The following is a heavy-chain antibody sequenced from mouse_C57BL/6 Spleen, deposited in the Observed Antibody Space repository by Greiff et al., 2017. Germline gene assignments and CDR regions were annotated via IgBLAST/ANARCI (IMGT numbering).Heavy chain of an antibody. CDR3: ARLTTVEKFDY. J-gene: IGHJ2*01. Sequence: EVKLMESGPVLVKPGASVKMSCKASGYTFTDYYMNWVKQSHGKSLEWIGVINPYNGGTSYNQKFKGKATLTVDKSSSTAYMELNSLTSEDSAVYYCARLTTVEKFDYWGQGTTLTVSS. D-gene: IGHD1-1*01. CDR1: GYTFTDYY. CDR2: INPYNGGT. V-gene: IGHV1-19*01.